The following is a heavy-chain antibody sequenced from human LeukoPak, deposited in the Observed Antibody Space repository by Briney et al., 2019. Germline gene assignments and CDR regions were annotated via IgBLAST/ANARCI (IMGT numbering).Heavy chain of an antibody. CDR3: ARDRAYSYAFGY. J-gene: IGHJ4*02. Sequence: PSEALSVTCTVSGGSISRYYWRWIRQPAGRGREWIGRIYTSGSTNHNPSLKSRVTMSVDTSKNQFSLKLSSVTAAATAVYYCARDRAYSYAFGYWGQGTLVTVSS. D-gene: IGHD5-18*01. CDR1: GGSISRYY. V-gene: IGHV4-4*07. CDR2: IYTSGST.